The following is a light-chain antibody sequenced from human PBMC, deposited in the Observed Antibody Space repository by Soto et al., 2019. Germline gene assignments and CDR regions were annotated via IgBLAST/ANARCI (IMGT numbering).Light chain of an antibody. V-gene: IGKV3-20*01. CDR1: QSVSNNY. CDR2: GAS. CDR3: QQYGSSGT. Sequence: TGWPQSPCTLSLAPGSRAPLSCRASQSVSNNYLAWYQQKPGQAPRLLIYGASNRATGIPDRFSGSGSGTDFTLTISRLEPEDFAVYYCQQYGSSGTFGQGTKVDIK. J-gene: IGKJ1*01.